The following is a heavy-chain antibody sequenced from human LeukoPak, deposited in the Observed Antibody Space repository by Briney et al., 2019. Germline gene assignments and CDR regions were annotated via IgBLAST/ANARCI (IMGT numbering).Heavy chain of an antibody. J-gene: IGHJ3*02. CDR3: ARHWDSSGRYFAFDI. D-gene: IGHD6-19*01. V-gene: IGHV4-34*01. Sequence: SETLSLTCAVYGGSFSGYYWSWIRQPPGKGLEWLGEINHSGSTNYNPSLKSRVTISVDTSKNQFSLKLSSVTAADTAVYYCARHWDSSGRYFAFDIWGQGTMVTVSS. CDR2: INHSGST. CDR1: GGSFSGYY.